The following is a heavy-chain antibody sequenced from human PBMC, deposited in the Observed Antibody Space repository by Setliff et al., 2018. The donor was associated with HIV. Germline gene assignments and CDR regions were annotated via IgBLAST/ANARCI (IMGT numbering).Heavy chain of an antibody. CDR3: ARDPFEYYYDSSGREAYMDV. CDR1: GYSISSGYY. Sequence: SETLSLTCAVSGYSISSGYYWGWIRQPPGKGLEWIGSIYHSGSTYYNPSLKSRVTISVDTSKNQFSLKLSSVTAADTAVYYCARDPFEYYYDSSGREAYMDVWGKGITVTVSS. CDR2: IYHSGST. J-gene: IGHJ6*03. V-gene: IGHV4-38-2*02. D-gene: IGHD3-22*01.